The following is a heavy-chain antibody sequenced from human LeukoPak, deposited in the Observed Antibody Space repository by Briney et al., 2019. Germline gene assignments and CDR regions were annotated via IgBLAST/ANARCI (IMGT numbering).Heavy chain of an antibody. D-gene: IGHD5-12*01. J-gene: IGHJ4*02. CDR2: ISSSSSYI. Sequence: KTGGSLRLSCAASGFTFSSYSMNWVRQAPGKGLEWVSSISSSSSYIYYAGSVKGRFTISRDNAKNSLYLQMNSLRAEDTAVYYCARDGGYGDLDYWGQGTLVTVSS. CDR1: GFTFSSYS. CDR3: ARDGGYGDLDY. V-gene: IGHV3-21*01.